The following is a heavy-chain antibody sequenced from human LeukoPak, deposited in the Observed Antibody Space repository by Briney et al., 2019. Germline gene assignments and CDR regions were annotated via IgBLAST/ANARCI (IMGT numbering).Heavy chain of an antibody. CDR2: VFYTGTT. V-gene: IGHV4-34*12. Sequence: SETLSLTCGVSDAALSGYQWSWIRQPPGKGLEWIGTVFYTGTTYYSPSLKSRVTLSVDTSKNQFSLKLSSVTAADTAVYYCARQVLLAFDYWGQGALVTVSS. CDR3: ARQVLLAFDY. J-gene: IGHJ4*02. CDR1: DAALSGYQ. D-gene: IGHD3-10*01.